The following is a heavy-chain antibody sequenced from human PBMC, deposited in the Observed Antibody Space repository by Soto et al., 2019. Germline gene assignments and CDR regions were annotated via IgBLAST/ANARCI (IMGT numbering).Heavy chain of an antibody. V-gene: IGHV1-8*01. CDR1: GYTFTSYD. Sequence: QVQLVQSGAEVKKPGASVKVSCKASGYTFTSYDINWVRQATGQGLENLGWMNPNSGNTAYVQKFQGRVTMTWDTSITTAYMELSSLRSEDTAVYFCARGIKYGAYSRWFDPWGQGTLVTVSS. CDR3: ARGIKYGAYSRWFDP. D-gene: IGHD4-17*01. CDR2: MNPNSGNT. J-gene: IGHJ5*02.